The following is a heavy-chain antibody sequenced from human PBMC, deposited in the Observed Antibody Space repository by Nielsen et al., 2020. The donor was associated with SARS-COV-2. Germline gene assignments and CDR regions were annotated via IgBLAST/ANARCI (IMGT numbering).Heavy chain of an antibody. CDR2: IYPGDSDT. J-gene: IGHJ5*02. D-gene: IGHD2-2*01. CDR1: GYNFPTYW. Sequence: GESLKISCKASGYNFPTYWIDWVRQMPGKGLEWMGIIYPGDSDTRYSPSFQGQVTISADKSISTAYLQWSSLKASDTAMYYCARATYCSSTNCYVGFDPWGQGTLVTVSS. V-gene: IGHV5-51*01. CDR3: ARATYCSSTNCYVGFDP.